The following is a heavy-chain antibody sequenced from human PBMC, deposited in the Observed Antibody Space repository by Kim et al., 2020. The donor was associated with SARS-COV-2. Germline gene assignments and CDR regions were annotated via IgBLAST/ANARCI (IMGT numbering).Heavy chain of an antibody. CDR2: INHSGST. D-gene: IGHD3-10*01. V-gene: IGHV4-34*01. Sequence: SETLSLTCAVYGGSFSGYYWSWIRQPPGKGLEWIGEINHSGSTNYNPSLKSRVTISVDTSKNQFSLKLSSVTAADTAVYYCAREGSGSYYDYWGQGTLVTVSS. CDR3: AREGSGSYYDY. CDR1: GGSFSGYY. J-gene: IGHJ4*02.